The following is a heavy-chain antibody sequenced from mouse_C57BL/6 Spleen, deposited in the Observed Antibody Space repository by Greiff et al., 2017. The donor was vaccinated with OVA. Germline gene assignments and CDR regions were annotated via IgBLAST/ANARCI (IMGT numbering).Heavy chain of an antibody. CDR1: GFTFTDYY. CDR2: IRNKANGYTT. Sequence: EVQVVESGGGLVQPGGSLSLSCAASGFTFTDYYMSWVRQPPGKALEWLGFIRNKANGYTTEYSASVKGRFTISRDNSQSILYLQMNALRAEDSATYYCARWEGAMDYWGQGTSVTVSS. CDR3: ARWEGAMDY. V-gene: IGHV7-3*01. J-gene: IGHJ4*01.